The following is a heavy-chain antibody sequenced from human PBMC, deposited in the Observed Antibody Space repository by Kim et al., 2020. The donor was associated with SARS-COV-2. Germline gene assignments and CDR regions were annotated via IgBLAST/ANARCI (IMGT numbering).Heavy chain of an antibody. CDR1: GGSISSSNW. CDR3: ARFIAVAGRVFDY. D-gene: IGHD6-19*01. V-gene: IGHV4-4*02. J-gene: IGHJ4*02. Sequence: SETLSLTCAVSGGSISSSNWWRWVRQPPGKGLEWIGEIYHSGSTNYNPSLKSRVTISVDKSKNQFSLKLSSVTAADTAVYYCARFIAVAGRVFDYWGQGTLVTVSS. CDR2: IYHSGST.